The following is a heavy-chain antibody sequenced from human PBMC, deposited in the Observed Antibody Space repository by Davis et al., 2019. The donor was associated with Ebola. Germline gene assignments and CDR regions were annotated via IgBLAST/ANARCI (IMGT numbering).Heavy chain of an antibody. J-gene: IGHJ4*02. Sequence: PGGSLRLSCAVSGFTFSSNSMNWVRHAPGEVLEWVSSISSSSSYIFYPDSVKGRFTISRDKAKNSLYLQMNSLRAEDTAVYYCASLREYSGYRAWWEWGPGTLVTVSS. CDR3: ASLREYSGYRAWWE. D-gene: IGHD5-12*01. CDR1: GFTFSSNS. V-gene: IGHV3-21*01. CDR2: ISSSSSYI.